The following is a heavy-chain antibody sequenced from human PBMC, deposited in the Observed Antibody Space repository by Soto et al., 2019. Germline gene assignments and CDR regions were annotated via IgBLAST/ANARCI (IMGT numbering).Heavy chain of an antibody. J-gene: IGHJ4*02. CDR1: GGSFSGYY. D-gene: IGHD6-6*01. Sequence: QVQLQQWGAGLLKPSETLSLTCAVYGGSFSGYYWSWIRQPPGKGLEWIGEINHSGSTTYNPSLKSRVTISVDTSKNQFSLKLSSVTAADTAVYYCASVHSSSSRPFDYWGQGTLVTVSS. V-gene: IGHV4-34*01. CDR2: INHSGST. CDR3: ASVHSSSSRPFDY.